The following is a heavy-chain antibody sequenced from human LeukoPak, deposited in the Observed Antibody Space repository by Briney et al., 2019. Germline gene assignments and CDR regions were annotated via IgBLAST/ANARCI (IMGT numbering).Heavy chain of an antibody. CDR3: ARDSVPIPRYSSGWYGDYFDY. V-gene: IGHV4-39*07. D-gene: IGHD6-19*01. CDR2: IYYSGTT. J-gene: IGHJ4*02. CDR1: GGSINNRNYY. Sequence: SETLSLTCTVSGGSINNRNYYWGWIRQPPGKGLEWIGSIYYSGTTFYNPSLKSRVTISVDTSKNQFSLKLTSVTAADTAVYYCARDSVPIPRYSSGWYGDYFDYWGQGTLVTVSS.